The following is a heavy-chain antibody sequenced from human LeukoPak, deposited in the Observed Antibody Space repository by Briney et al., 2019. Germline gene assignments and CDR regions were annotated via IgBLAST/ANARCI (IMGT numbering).Heavy chain of an antibody. V-gene: IGHV3-74*01. CDR1: GFTFSSYW. D-gene: IGHD6-19*01. J-gene: IGHJ4*02. CDR3: ARERYSTDWYVFDY. CDR2: INGDGSST. Sequence: GGALRLSCAAPGFTFSSYWMHWVRQALGKGLVWVSRINGDGSSTIYADSVKGRFTISRDNAKNTLYLQMNSLRAEDTAVYYCARERYSTDWYVFDYWGQGTLVTVSS.